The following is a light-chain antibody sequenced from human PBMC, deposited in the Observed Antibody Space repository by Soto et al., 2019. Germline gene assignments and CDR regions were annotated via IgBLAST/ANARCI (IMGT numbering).Light chain of an antibody. Sequence: NVPAQTRGSLTLAPGERATRSCRASQSVGSSYLAWYQQKPGQAPRLLIYATSSRATGIPDRFSGSGSGTDFTLTISSLEPEDFAVYYCQQYSSSPKTFGQGTKLDI. V-gene: IGKV3-20*01. CDR3: QQYSSSPKT. CDR1: QSVGSSY. CDR2: ATS. J-gene: IGKJ1*01.